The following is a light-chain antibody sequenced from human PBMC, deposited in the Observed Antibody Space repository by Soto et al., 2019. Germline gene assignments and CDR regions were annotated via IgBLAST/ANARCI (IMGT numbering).Light chain of an antibody. CDR1: NIGSKN. CDR2: SDS. CDR3: QVWDSNTGV. Sequence: SYELTQPLSVSVALGQTARITCGGNNIGSKNVHWYQQKPGQAPVLVIYSDSDRPSGIPERFSGSNSGNTATLTISRAQAGDEADYYCQVWDSNTGVFATGTKVTVL. J-gene: IGLJ1*01. V-gene: IGLV3-9*01.